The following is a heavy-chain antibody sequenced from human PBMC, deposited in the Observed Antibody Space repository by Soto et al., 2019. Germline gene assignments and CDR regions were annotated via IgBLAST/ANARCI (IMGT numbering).Heavy chain of an antibody. CDR2: ISAHNGNT. Sequence: QVHLVQSGAEVKKPGASVKVSCQGSGYAFTTYGITWVRQVPGQGLEWMGWISAHNGNTNYAQKLQGRVTVTRDTSTSTAYMELRSLRYDDTAVYYCARGRYGDYWGQGARVTVSS. V-gene: IGHV1-18*01. J-gene: IGHJ4*02. CDR1: GYAFTTYG. D-gene: IGHD1-1*01. CDR3: ARGRYGDY.